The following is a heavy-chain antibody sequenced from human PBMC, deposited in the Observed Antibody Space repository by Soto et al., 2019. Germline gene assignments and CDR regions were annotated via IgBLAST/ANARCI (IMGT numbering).Heavy chain of an antibody. CDR2: IYHSGST. D-gene: IGHD6-19*01. V-gene: IGHV4-4*02. J-gene: IGHJ4*02. CDR1: GGSISSSNW. Sequence: QVQLQESGPGLVKPSGTLSLTCAVSGGSISSSNWWSWVRQPPGKGLEWIGEIYHSGSTNYNPSLKSRGTISIDKSKNQISLKLSSVTAADTAVYYCARVAVAGTRVDYWGQGTLVTVSS. CDR3: ARVAVAGTRVDY.